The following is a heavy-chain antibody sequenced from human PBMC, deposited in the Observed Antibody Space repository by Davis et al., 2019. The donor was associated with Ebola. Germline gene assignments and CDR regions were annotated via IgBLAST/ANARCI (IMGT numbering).Heavy chain of an antibody. CDR2: INHSGST. V-gene: IGHV4-39*07. CDR3: ARGHPSLY. Sequence: SETLSLTCTVSGGSVSSGSYYWSWIRQPPGKGLEWIGEINHSGSTNYNPSLKSRVTISVDTSKNQFSLKLSSVTAADTAVYYCARGHPSLYWGQGTLVTVSS. CDR1: GGSVSSGSYY. J-gene: IGHJ4*02.